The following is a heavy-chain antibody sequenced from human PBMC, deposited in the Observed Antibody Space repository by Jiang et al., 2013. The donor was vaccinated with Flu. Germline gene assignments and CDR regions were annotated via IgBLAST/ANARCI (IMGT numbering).Heavy chain of an antibody. J-gene: IGHJ5*02. Sequence: VQLVESGGGVVQPGRSLRLSCAASGFTFSSYGMHWVRQAPGKGLEWVAVISYDGSNKYYADSVKGRFTISRDNSKNTLYLQMNSLRAEDTAVYYCAKDWYSSSSKSWFDPWGQGTLVTVSS. CDR2: ISYDGSNK. D-gene: IGHD6-6*01. CDR1: GFTFSSYG. CDR3: AKDWYSSSSKSWFDP. V-gene: IGHV3-30*18.